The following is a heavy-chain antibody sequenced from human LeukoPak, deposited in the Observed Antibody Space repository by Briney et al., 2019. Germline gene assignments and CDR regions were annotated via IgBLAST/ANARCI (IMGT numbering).Heavy chain of an antibody. V-gene: IGHV3-48*03. CDR2: ISSGGSTI. D-gene: IGHD5-18*01. J-gene: IGHJ4*02. Sequence: QSGGSLRLSCAASGFTFSSYEMNWVRQAPEKGLEWVSYISSGGSTIYYADSVKGRFTISRDNAKNSLYLQMNSLRAEDTAVYYCARDLYRYSYGTFFDYWGQGTLVTVSS. CDR3: ARDLYRYSYGTFFDY. CDR1: GFTFSSYE.